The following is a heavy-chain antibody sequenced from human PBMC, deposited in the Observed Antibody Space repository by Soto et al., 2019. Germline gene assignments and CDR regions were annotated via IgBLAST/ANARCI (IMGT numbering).Heavy chain of an antibody. CDR3: AREVLIPLDYEYCSGGSCDANDWLDS. D-gene: IGHD2-15*01. V-gene: IGHV4-59*01. Sequence: PSMTRSLTCTVCGAAIGSYYCMSIRHPQGKGLEWIGYIYYSGSTNYNPYLKSRVTISVDTSKNQFSLKLSSVTAADTVVYYCAREVLIPLDYEYCSGGSCDANDWLDSPAQRTPVT. CDR2: IYYSGST. J-gene: IGHJ5*01. CDR1: GAAIGSYY.